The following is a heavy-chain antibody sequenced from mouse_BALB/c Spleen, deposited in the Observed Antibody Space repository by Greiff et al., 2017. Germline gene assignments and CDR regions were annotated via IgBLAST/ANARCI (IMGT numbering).Heavy chain of an antibody. CDR1: GYAFSSSW. J-gene: IGHJ3*01. CDR3: ARGEGYYAFAY. V-gene: IGHV1-82*01. D-gene: IGHD2-3*01. CDR2: IYPGDGDT. Sequence: VQLQQSGPELVKPGASVKISCKASGYAFSSSWMNWVKQRPGQGLEWIGRIYPGDGDTNYNGKFKGKATLTADKSSSTAYMQLSSLTSVDSAVYFCARGEGYYAFAYWGQGTLVTVSA.